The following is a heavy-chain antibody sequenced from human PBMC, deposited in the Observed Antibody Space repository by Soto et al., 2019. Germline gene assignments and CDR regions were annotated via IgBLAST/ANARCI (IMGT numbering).Heavy chain of an antibody. CDR1: GGTFSSYA. Sequence: ASVKVSCKASGGTFSSYAISWVRQAPGQGLEWMGGIIPIFGTANYAQKFQGRVTITADESTSTAYMELSSLRSEDTAVYYCARAPLKGSIAAAYYYYGMDVWGQGXTVNVS. J-gene: IGHJ6*02. CDR2: IIPIFGTA. V-gene: IGHV1-69*13. CDR3: ARAPLKGSIAAAYYYYGMDV. D-gene: IGHD6-13*01.